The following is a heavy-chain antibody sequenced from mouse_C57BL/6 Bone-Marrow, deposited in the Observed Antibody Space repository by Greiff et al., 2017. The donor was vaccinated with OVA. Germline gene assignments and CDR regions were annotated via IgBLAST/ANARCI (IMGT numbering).Heavy chain of an antibody. J-gene: IGHJ4*01. D-gene: IGHD1-1*01. V-gene: IGHV2-3*01. CDR2: IWSDVST. Sequence: VHLVESGPGLVAPSQCLSISCTASGFSFTSYGVSWVRQPPGKGLEWLGVIWSDVSTNYYSALISRLSISKDNSKSQVFLKLNSLQTDDTATYYCAKRDLRADMDYWGQGTSVTVSS. CDR3: AKRDLRADMDY. CDR1: GFSFTSYG.